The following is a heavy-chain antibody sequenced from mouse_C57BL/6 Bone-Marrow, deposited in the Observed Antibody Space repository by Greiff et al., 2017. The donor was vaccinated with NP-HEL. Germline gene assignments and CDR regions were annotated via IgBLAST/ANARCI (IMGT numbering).Heavy chain of an antibody. J-gene: IGHJ4*01. Sequence: QVQLQQPGAELVKPGASVKMSCKASGYTFTSYWITWVKQRPGQGLEWIGDIYPGSGSTNYNEKFKSKATLTVDTSSSTAYMQLISLTSEYSAVYYCARLGLLPLLAMDYWGQGTSVTVSS. D-gene: IGHD2-3*01. CDR1: GYTFTSYW. CDR2: IYPGSGST. CDR3: ARLGLLPLLAMDY. V-gene: IGHV1-55*01.